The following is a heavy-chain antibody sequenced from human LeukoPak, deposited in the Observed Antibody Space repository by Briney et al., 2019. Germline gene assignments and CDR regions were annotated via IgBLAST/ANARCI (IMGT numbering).Heavy chain of an antibody. J-gene: IGHJ4*02. V-gene: IGHV4-34*01. CDR3: ARGPDYGERPFDY. Sequence: SETLSLTCAVYGGSFSGYYWSWIRQPPGKGLEWIGEINHSGSTNYNPSLKSRVTISVDTSKNQFSLKLSSVTAAGTAVYYCARGPDYGERPFDYWGQGTLVTVSS. CDR2: INHSGST. CDR1: GGSFSGYY. D-gene: IGHD4-17*01.